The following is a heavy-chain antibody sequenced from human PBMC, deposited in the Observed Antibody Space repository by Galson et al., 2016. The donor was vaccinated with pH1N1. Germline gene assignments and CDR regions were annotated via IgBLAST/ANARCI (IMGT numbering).Heavy chain of an antibody. J-gene: IGHJ6*02. D-gene: IGHD3/OR15-3a*01. CDR1: NFTFGQYG. V-gene: IGHV3-23*01. CDR2: IGGSGNAI. Sequence: SLRLSCAASNFTFGQYGMNWVRQPPGKGLEWVALIGGSGNAIEYADSVMGRFTISRDNSKNMLYLEMNSLRVEDTAVYYCAKESRVAVILDYGMDVWGQGTTVTVSS. CDR3: AKESRVAVILDYGMDV.